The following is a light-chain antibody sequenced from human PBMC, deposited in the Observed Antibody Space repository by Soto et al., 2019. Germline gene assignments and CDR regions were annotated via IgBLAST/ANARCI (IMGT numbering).Light chain of an antibody. V-gene: IGLV2-14*03. Sequence: LTQPASVSGSPGQSIAISCTGTSSDVGAYNYVSWYQQHPGKAPKLMIFDVTNRPSGVSDRFSGSKSGNTASLTISGLQAEDEADYYCSSYTTSSTYVFGTGTKVT. CDR2: DVT. CDR3: SSYTTSSTYV. CDR1: SSDVGAYNY. J-gene: IGLJ1*01.